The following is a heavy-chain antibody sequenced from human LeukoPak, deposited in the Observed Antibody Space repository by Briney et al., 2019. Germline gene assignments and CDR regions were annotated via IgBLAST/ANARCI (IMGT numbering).Heavy chain of an antibody. D-gene: IGHD2-2*03. V-gene: IGHV3-33*06. J-gene: IGHJ4*02. CDR1: GVTFSSYG. Sequence: GGSLRLSCAASGVTFSSYGMHWVRQAPGKGLEWVAVIWYDGSNKYYADSVKGRFTISRDNSKNTLYLQMNSLRAEDTAVYYCAKLGESGYCSSTSCANVFDYWGQGTLVTVSS. CDR2: IWYDGSNK. CDR3: AKLGESGYCSSTSCANVFDY.